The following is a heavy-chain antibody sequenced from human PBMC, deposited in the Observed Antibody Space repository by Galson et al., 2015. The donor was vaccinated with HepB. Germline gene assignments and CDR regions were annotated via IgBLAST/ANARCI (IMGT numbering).Heavy chain of an antibody. J-gene: IGHJ6*02. CDR3: ARDVLAVATTRGMDV. V-gene: IGHV3-30-3*01. CDR2: ISYDGSNK. Sequence: SLRLSCAASGFTFSNYAMNWVRQAPGKGLEWVAVISYDGSNKYHADSVKGRFTISRDNSRNTLYLQMNSLRAEDTAMYYCARDVLAVATTRGMDVWGQGTTVTVSS. D-gene: IGHD6-19*01. CDR1: GFTFSNYA.